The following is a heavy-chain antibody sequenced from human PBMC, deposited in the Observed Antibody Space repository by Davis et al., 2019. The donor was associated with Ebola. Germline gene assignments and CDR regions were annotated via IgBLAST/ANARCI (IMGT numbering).Heavy chain of an antibody. D-gene: IGHD3-16*02. CDR3: ARESGGVIDY. Sequence: GGSLRLSCTASGFTFGEYALTWVCQTPRKGLEWVGFIRNKAYGRTTEYAASVKGIFTISRDDSGNIAYLQMNSLKIEDTAVYYCARESGGVIDYWGQGTLVTVSS. J-gene: IGHJ4*02. CDR2: IRNKAYGRTT. V-gene: IGHV3-49*04. CDR1: GFTFGEYA.